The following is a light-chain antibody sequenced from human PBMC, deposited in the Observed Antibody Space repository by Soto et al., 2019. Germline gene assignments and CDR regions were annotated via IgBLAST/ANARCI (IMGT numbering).Light chain of an antibody. J-gene: IGKJ1*01. CDR3: QHFHSWPLT. CDR2: AAS. Sequence: IVMTQSPATLSMSPGERATLSCRASQSIDFNLAWYQKKPGQAPWLLIYAASTRATGVPARFSGSGSETEFTLTISSLQSDDSAIYYCQHFHSWPLTFGQGTKLEIK. V-gene: IGKV3-15*01. CDR1: QSIDFN.